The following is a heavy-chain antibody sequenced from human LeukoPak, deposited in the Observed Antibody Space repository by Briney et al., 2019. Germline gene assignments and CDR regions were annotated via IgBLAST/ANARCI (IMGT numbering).Heavy chain of an antibody. V-gene: IGHV3-30*03. CDR3: ATRGGPSTFGELLVALDY. Sequence: GGSLRLSCAASGFTFSSYGMHWVRQAPGKGLEWVAVISYDGSNKYYVDSMKGRFTISRDNSKNTLYLQMNSLRAEDTAVYYCATRGGPSTFGELLVALDYWGQGALVTVSS. J-gene: IGHJ4*02. CDR1: GFTFSSYG. D-gene: IGHD3-10*01. CDR2: ISYDGSNK.